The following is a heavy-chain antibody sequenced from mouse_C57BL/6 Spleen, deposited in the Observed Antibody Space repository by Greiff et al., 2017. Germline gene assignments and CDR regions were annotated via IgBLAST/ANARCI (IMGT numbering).Heavy chain of an antibody. D-gene: IGHD2-10*02. V-gene: IGHV1-9*01. CDR1: GYTFTGYW. Sequence: QVQLQQSGAELMKPGASVTLSCKATGYTFTGYWIEWVKQRPGHGLEWIGEILPGSGSTTYNEKFKGKATFTADTSSNTAYMQLSSLTTEDSAIYYGARMVTTGGAWFAYGGQGTLVTVSA. J-gene: IGHJ3*01. CDR3: ARMVTTGGAWFAY. CDR2: ILPGSGST.